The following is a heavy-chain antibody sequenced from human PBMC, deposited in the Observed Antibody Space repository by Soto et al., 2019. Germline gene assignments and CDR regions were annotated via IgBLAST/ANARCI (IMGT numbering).Heavy chain of an antibody. Sequence: KASETLSLTCAGYGESFSNHYWTWIRQSPWKGLEWVGEINYSGSTRYNWSLGSRVTISVDTSKNQFSLMVTSVTAEDTAVYYCARGVVYRDVRLVYGMDVLGQGTTLTVSS. CDR2: INYSGST. V-gene: IGHV4-34*01. CDR1: GESFSNHY. CDR3: ARGVVYRDVRLVYGMDV. D-gene: IGHD3-22*01. J-gene: IGHJ6*02.